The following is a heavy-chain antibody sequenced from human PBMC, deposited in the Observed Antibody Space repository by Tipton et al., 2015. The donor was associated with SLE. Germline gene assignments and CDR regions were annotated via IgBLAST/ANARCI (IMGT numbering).Heavy chain of an antibody. CDR1: GFTVSSNY. V-gene: IGHV3-53*04. CDR2: IYSGGST. J-gene: IGHJ6*04. Sequence: SLRLSCAASGFTVSSNYMSWVRQAPGKGLEWVSVIYSGGSTYYAASVKGRFTISRHKSKNTLYLQMNSLRAEDTAVYYCARDPPALGSDVWGKGTTVTVSS. CDR3: ARDPPALGSDV.